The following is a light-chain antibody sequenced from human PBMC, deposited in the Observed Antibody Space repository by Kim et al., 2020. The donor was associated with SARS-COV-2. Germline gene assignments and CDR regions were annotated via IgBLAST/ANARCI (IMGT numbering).Light chain of an antibody. Sequence: PGESASLPCRDRQGLSSGHLAWYQHKSGQPPRRLIYGVYTRPAGIPDRVSGGGSGTDFTLTISRLEPEDFALYYCHHYDASLLTFGQGTKVDIK. V-gene: IGKV3-20*01. J-gene: IGKJ1*01. CDR3: HHYDASLLT. CDR2: GVY. CDR1: QGLSSGH.